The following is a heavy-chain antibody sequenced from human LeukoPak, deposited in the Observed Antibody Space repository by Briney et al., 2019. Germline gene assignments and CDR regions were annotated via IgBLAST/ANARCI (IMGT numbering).Heavy chain of an antibody. Sequence: SETLSLTCTVSGGSISSSTYCWSWVRQPPGKGLEWIGEINHSGSTNYNPSLKSRVTISVDTSKNQFSLKLSSVTAADTAVYYCARGLTRPNYWGQGTLVTVSS. D-gene: IGHD4-11*01. J-gene: IGHJ4*02. CDR1: GGSISSSTYC. CDR3: ARGLTRPNY. V-gene: IGHV4-4*02. CDR2: INHSGST.